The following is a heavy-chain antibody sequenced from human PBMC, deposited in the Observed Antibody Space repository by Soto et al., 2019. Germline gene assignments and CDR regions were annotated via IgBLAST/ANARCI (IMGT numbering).Heavy chain of an antibody. CDR2: IYPGNPDT. D-gene: IGHD6-13*01. CDR3: ARHFLREQPHDF. CDR1: GYSFTSYW. V-gene: IGHV5-51*01. J-gene: IGHJ4*02. Sequence: GESLKISCKGSGYSFTSYWIGWVRQMPGKGLEWMGIIYPGNPDTRYSPSFQGQVTISADTSISTAYLQWSSLKASDTAMYYCARHFLREQPHDFWGQGTLVTVSS.